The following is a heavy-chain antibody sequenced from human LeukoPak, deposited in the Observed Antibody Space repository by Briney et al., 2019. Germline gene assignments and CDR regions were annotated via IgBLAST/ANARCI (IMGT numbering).Heavy chain of an antibody. V-gene: IGHV1-18*01. CDR2: ISAYNGNT. CDR1: GYTFTSYG. CDR3: ARDLCSGGSCYSVCDY. Sequence: VASVKVSCKASGYTFTSYGISWVRQAPGQGLEWMGWISAYNGNTNYAQKLQGRVTMTTDTSTSTAYMELRSLRSDDTAVYYCARDLCSGGSCYSVCDYWGQGTLVTVSS. D-gene: IGHD2-15*01. J-gene: IGHJ4*02.